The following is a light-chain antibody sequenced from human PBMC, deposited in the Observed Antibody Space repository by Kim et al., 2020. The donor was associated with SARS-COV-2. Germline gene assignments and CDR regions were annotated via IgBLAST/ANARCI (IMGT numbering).Light chain of an antibody. CDR3: QQYNNWPPAT. Sequence: STGARATLSCRASQSVSSNLAWYQQKPGQAPRLLIYGASTRATGIPARFSGSGSGTEFTLTISSLQSEDFAVYYCQQYNNWPPATFGQGTKVDIK. J-gene: IGKJ1*01. V-gene: IGKV3-15*01. CDR1: QSVSSN. CDR2: GAS.